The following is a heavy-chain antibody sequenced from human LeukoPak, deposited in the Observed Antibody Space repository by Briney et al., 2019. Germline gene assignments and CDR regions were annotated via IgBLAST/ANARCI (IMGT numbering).Heavy chain of an antibody. J-gene: IGHJ4*02. Sequence: SETLSLTCAVYGGSFSGYYWSWIRQPPGKGLEWIGEINHSGSTNYNTSLKSRVTISVDTSNNQFSLKLSSVTAADTAVYYCARGGNRWLTDYWGQGTLVTVPS. D-gene: IGHD5-18*01. CDR1: GGSFSGYY. V-gene: IGHV4-34*01. CDR3: ARGGNRWLTDY. CDR2: INHSGST.